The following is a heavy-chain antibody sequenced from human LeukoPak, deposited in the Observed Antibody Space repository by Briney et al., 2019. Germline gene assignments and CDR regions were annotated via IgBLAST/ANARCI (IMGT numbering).Heavy chain of an antibody. CDR2: IWDDGITK. Sequence: GGSLRLSCAASGFTFSSYGMHWVRQAPGKGLEWVAVIWDDGITKHYADSVKGRFTISRDNSKNTLYLQMNSLRAEDTAVYYCARVGGSGSYFDYWGQGTRVTVSS. J-gene: IGHJ4*02. CDR1: GFTFSSYG. V-gene: IGHV3-33*01. CDR3: ARVGGSGSYFDY. D-gene: IGHD3-10*01.